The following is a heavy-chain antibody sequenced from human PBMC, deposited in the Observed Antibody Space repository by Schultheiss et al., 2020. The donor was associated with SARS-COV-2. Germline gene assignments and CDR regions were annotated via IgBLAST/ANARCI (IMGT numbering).Heavy chain of an antibody. J-gene: IGHJ4*02. V-gene: IGHV1-2*02. Sequence: ASVKVSCKASGYTFTTYGISWVRQAPGQGLEWMGWINPNTGGTNYAQKFQGRVTMTRDKSISTAYMELSRLRSEDTAVYYCARGSGYYRYWGQGTLVTVSS. CDR1: GYTFTTYG. CDR3: ARGSGYYRY. D-gene: IGHD3-22*01. CDR2: INPNTGGT.